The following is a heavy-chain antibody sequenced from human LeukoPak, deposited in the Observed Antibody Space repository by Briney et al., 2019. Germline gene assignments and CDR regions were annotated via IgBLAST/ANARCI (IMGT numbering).Heavy chain of an antibody. D-gene: IGHD2-21*01. V-gene: IGHV4-39*01. CDR2: IYYSGST. CDR3: ARHGAVIGPAYWFDP. Sequence: KASETLSLTCTVSGGSISSSSYYWGWIRQPPGKGLEWIVSIYYSGSTYYNPSLESRVTISVDTSKNQFSLKLSSVTAADTALYYCARHGAVIGPAYWFDPWGQGTLVTVSS. J-gene: IGHJ5*02. CDR1: GGSISSSSYY.